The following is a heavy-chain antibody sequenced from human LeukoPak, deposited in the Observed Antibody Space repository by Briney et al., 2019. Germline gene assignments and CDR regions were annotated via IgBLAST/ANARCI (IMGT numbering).Heavy chain of an antibody. CDR2: IYSGGST. D-gene: IGHD4-11*01. CDR3: AREDLQDAFDI. Sequence: GGSLRLSCAASGFTVSSNYRSWVRQAPGKGLEWVSVIYSGGSTYCADSVKGRFTISRDNSKNTLYLQMNSLRAEDTAVYYCAREDLQDAFDIWGQGTMVTVSS. V-gene: IGHV3-53*01. CDR1: GFTVSSNY. J-gene: IGHJ3*02.